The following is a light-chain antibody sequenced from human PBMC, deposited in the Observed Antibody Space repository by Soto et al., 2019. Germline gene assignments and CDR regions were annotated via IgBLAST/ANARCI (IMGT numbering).Light chain of an antibody. Sequence: EIVLTQSPATLSLFPGERATLSCRASQSVTSYLAWYQQKPGQAPRLLFYDASNRATGIPARFSGSGSGTDFTLTISSLEPEDFAVCYCQLRSNWPPYTFGQGTKLEIK. CDR3: QLRSNWPPYT. CDR2: DAS. J-gene: IGKJ2*01. V-gene: IGKV3-11*01. CDR1: QSVTSY.